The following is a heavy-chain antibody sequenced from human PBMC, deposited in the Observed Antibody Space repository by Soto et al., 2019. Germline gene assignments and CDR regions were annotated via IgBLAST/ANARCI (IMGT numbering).Heavy chain of an antibody. CDR2: ISYDGSNK. D-gene: IGHD6-13*01. J-gene: IGHJ6*02. V-gene: IGHV3-30*18. Sequence: GGSLRLSCAASGFTFSSYGMHWVRQAPGKGLERVAVISYDGSNKYYADSVKGRFTISRDNSKTTLYLQMNSLRAEDTAVYYCAKSIAAVSLGMDVWGPGTTLTVSS. CDR3: AKSIAAVSLGMDV. CDR1: GFTFSSYG.